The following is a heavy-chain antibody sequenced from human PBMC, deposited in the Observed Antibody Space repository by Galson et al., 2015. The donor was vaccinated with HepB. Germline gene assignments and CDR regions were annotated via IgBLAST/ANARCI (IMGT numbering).Heavy chain of an antibody. Sequence: SLRLPCAAYGFPSSSYAMRWARQAPGKELAWVSGLTADGESNYPTDSLKGLFTVSRDNSKHTLYRQMHNLIVEDTAMYHCANIIGGKGLVHDWGQGTLVTVSS. CDR1: GFPSSSYA. J-gene: IGHJ4*02. CDR2: LTADGESN. V-gene: IGHV3-23*01. CDR3: ANIIGGKGLVHD. D-gene: IGHD3-16*02.